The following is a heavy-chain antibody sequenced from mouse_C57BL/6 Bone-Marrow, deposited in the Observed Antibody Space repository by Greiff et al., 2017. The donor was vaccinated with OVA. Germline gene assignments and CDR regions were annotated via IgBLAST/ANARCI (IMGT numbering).Heavy chain of an antibody. Sequence: LVESGAELVRPGASVTLSCKASGYTFTDYEMHWVKQTPVHGLEWIGAIDPETGGTAYNQKFKGKAILTADKSSSTAYMELRSLTSEDSAVYYCTRSEGDGYWLDYWGQGTTLTVSS. J-gene: IGHJ2*01. CDR2: IDPETGGT. CDR1: GYTFTDYE. V-gene: IGHV1-15*01. D-gene: IGHD2-3*01. CDR3: TRSEGDGYWLDY.